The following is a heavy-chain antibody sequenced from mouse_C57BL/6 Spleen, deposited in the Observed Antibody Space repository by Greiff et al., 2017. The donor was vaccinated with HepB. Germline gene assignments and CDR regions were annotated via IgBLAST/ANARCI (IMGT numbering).Heavy chain of an antibody. CDR2: IDPADGDT. J-gene: IGHJ3*01. D-gene: IGHD1-1*01. CDR3: AGATTVVAPFAY. CDR1: GFNIKDYY. V-gene: IGHV14-2*01. Sequence: EVKLQESGAELVKPGASVKLSCTASGFNIKDYYMHWVKQRTEQGLEWIGRIDPADGDTNYAPKFQGKATITADTSSNTAYLQLSSLSSEDSAVYYCAGATTVVAPFAYWGQGTLVTVSA.